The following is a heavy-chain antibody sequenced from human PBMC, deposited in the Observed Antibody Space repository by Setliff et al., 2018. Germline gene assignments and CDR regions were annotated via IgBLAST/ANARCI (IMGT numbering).Heavy chain of an antibody. D-gene: IGHD1-7*01. CDR1: GGSISSSSYY. CDR2: IYYSGST. Sequence: SETLSLTCTVSGGSISSSSYYWGWIRQPPGKGLEWIGSIYYSGSTYYNPSLKSRVTISVDTSKNQFSLKLSSVTAADTAVYYCARDPYNWNYGDAFDIWGQGTMVT. V-gene: IGHV4-39*07. J-gene: IGHJ3*02. CDR3: ARDPYNWNYGDAFDI.